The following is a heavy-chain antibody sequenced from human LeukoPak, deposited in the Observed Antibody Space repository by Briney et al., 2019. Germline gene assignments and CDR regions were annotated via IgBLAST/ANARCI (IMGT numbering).Heavy chain of an antibody. CDR3: ARASIFGVVILDY. J-gene: IGHJ4*02. Sequence: GGSLRLSCAASGFTFSSYWMSWVRQAPGKGLEWVANIKQDGSEKYYVDSVKGRFTISRDNAKNSLYLQMNSLRAEDTAVYYCARASIFGVVILDYWGQGTLVTGSS. CDR2: IKQDGSEK. V-gene: IGHV3-7*01. D-gene: IGHD3-3*01. CDR1: GFTFSSYW.